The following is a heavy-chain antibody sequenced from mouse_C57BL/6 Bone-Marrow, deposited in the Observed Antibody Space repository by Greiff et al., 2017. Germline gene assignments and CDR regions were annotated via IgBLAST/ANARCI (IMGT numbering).Heavy chain of an antibody. CDR3: TTDDGYFSWLAY. V-gene: IGHV14-4*01. J-gene: IGHJ3*01. CDR2: IDPGNGDT. D-gene: IGHD2-3*01. CDR1: GFHIKDDY. Sequence: VHVKQSGAELVRPGASVKLSCTASGFHIKDDYMHWVKQRPEQGLEWIGWIDPGNGDTEYASKFQGKATITADTSSNTAYLQLSSLTSEDTAVYYCTTDDGYFSWLAYWGQGTLVTVSA.